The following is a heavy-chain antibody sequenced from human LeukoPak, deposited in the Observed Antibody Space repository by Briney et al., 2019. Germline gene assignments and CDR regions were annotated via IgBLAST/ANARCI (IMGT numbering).Heavy chain of an antibody. CDR1: GFTFSSYG. V-gene: IGHV3-64*01. J-gene: IGHJ4*02. CDR2: ITSNGGTT. CDR3: ARGIRWASDY. D-gene: IGHD4-23*01. Sequence: GGSLRLSCAASGFTFSSYGMVWVRQAPGKGLEYVSGITSNGGTTYYGNSVKGRFTISRDNSKDTLYLQMGSLRGEDMAVYYCARGIRWASDYWGQGTLVTAAS.